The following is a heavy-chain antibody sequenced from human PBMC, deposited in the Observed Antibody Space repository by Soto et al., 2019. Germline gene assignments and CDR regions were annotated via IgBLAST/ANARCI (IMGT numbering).Heavy chain of an antibody. CDR2: ISSSSSVI. CDR3: ARDLSWGSNWYYYMDI. V-gene: IGHV3-48*01. J-gene: IGHJ6*03. Sequence: EVQLLDSGGGLAQPGGSLRLSCAASGFTFGNYAMNWVRQAPGKGLEWVSYISSSSSVIDYADSVKGRFTVSRDNARNSLYLQMNSLRAEDTAVYYCARDLSWGSNWYYYMDIWGKGTTVTVSS. D-gene: IGHD7-27*01. CDR1: GFTFGNYA.